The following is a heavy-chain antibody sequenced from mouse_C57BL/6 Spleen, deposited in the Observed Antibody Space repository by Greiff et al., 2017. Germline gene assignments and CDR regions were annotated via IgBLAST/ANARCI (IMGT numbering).Heavy chain of an antibody. J-gene: IGHJ1*03. Sequence: EVQLQESGGGLVQPKGSLKLSCAASGFSFNTYAMNWVRQAPGKGLEWVARIRSKSNNYATYYADSVKDRFTISRDDSESMLYLQMNNLKTEDTAMYYCVTGIRYFDVWGTGTTVTVSS. CDR1: GFSFNTYA. V-gene: IGHV10-1*01. D-gene: IGHD4-1*01. CDR3: VTGIRYFDV. CDR2: IRSKSNNYAT.